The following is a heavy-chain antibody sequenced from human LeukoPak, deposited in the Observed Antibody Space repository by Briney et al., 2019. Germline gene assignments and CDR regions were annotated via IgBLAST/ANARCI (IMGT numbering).Heavy chain of an antibody. CDR2: INHSGST. J-gene: IGHJ4*02. Sequence: MPSETLPLTCAVYGGSFSGYYWSWIRQPPGKGLEWIGEINHSGSTNYNPSLKSRVTISVDTSKNQFSLKLSSVTAADTAVYYCARRNRIPPYYFDYWGQGTLVTVSS. CDR1: GGSFSGYY. V-gene: IGHV4-34*01. D-gene: IGHD1-14*01. CDR3: ARRNRIPPYYFDY.